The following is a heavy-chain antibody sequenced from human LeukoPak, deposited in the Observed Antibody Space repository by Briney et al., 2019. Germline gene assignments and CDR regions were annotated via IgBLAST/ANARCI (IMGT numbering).Heavy chain of an antibody. CDR3: ARGWEGYFDY. D-gene: IGHD1-26*01. J-gene: IGHJ4*02. CDR1: GFTFSDCY. Sequence: GGSLRLSCGASGFTFSDCYMSWIRQAPGKGLVWVSRINSDGSSTSYADSVKGRFTISRDNAKNTLYLQMNSLRAEDTAVYYCARGWEGYFDYWGQGTLVTVSS. CDR2: INSDGSST. V-gene: IGHV3-74*01.